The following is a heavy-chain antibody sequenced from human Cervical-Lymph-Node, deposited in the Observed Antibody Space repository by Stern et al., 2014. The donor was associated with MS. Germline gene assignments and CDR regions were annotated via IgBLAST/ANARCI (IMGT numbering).Heavy chain of an antibody. CDR3: ARVIGDGYDSLDD. Sequence: VQLVQSGAEVRKPGSSVKVSCKVCGGTLSSNTIVWVRQAPGQGLQWMGGIIAIIGTTDYAQKFHDRVTITADESTNTVYMEVTSLTSEDTAVYYCARVIGDGYDSLDDWGQGTLVTVSS. CDR1: GGTLSSNT. D-gene: IGHD5-24*01. CDR2: IIAIIGTT. J-gene: IGHJ4*02. V-gene: IGHV1-69*01.